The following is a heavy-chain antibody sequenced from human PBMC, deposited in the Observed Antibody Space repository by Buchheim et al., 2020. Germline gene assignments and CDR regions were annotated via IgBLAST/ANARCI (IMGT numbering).Heavy chain of an antibody. V-gene: IGHV3-7*01. CDR1: GFTFSSYW. D-gene: IGHD4-17*01. Sequence: EVQLVESGGGLVQPGGSLRLSCAASGFTFSSYWMSWVRQAPGKGLEWVANIKQDGSEKYYVDSVKGRFTISRDNAKNSLSLQMNSLRAEDTAVYYCARENDYGDYDYYYYYGMDVWGQGTT. CDR2: IKQDGSEK. CDR3: ARENDYGDYDYYYYYGMDV. J-gene: IGHJ6*02.